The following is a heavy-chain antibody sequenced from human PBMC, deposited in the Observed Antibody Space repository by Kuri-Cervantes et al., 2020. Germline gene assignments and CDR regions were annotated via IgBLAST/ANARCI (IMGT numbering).Heavy chain of an antibody. Sequence: GESLKISCAASGFTFSSYSMNWVRQAPGKGLEWVSSISSSSSYIYYADSVKGRFTISRDNAQNSLYLQMNSLRVEDTAVYYCARARSGGYWGQGALVTVSS. V-gene: IGHV3-21*01. CDR1: GFTFSSYS. J-gene: IGHJ4*02. D-gene: IGHD3-10*01. CDR3: ARARSGGY. CDR2: ISSSSSYI.